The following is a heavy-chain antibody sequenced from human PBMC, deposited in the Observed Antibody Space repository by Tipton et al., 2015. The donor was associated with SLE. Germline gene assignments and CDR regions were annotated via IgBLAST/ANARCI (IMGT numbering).Heavy chain of an antibody. CDR2: INPSGGST. J-gene: IGHJ6*03. V-gene: IGHV1-46*01. D-gene: IGHD3-16*01. Sequence: QLVQSGAEVKKPGASVKVSCKASGYIFTSYYMHWVRQAPGQGLEWMGIINPSGGSTSYAQKFQGRVTMTRDTSTSTVYMELSSLRSEDTAVYYCARGAGPITSFGNYYYYYYMDVWGKGTTVTVSS. CDR3: ARGAGPITSFGNYYYYYYMDV. CDR1: GYIFTSYY.